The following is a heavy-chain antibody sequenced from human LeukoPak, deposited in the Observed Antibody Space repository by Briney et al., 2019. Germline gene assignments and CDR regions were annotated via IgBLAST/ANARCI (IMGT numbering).Heavy chain of an antibody. V-gene: IGHV4-59*01. CDR3: ARGGVYCGGDCYSG. CDR1: GGSISSYY. J-gene: IGHJ4*02. Sequence: PSETLSLTCTVSGGSISSYYWSWIRQPPGKRLEWIGYIYYSGSTNYNPSLKSRVTISVDTSKNQFSLKLSSVTAADTAVYYCARGGVYCGGDCYSGWGQGTLVTVSS. D-gene: IGHD2-21*02. CDR2: IYYSGST.